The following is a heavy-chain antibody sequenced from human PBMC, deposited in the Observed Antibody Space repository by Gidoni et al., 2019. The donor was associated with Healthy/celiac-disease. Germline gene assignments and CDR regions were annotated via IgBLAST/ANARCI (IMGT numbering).Heavy chain of an antibody. CDR1: GFTFSSYA. D-gene: IGHD6-6*01. CDR3: VSEYSSSKGFDY. V-gene: IGHV3-64D*06. CDR2: ISSNGGST. J-gene: IGHJ4*02. Sequence: EVQLVESGGGLVQPGGSLRLSCSASGFTFSSYAMNWVRQAPGKGMEYVSAISSNGGSTYYADSVKGRFTISRDNSKNTLYLQMSSLRAEDTAVYYCVSEYSSSKGFDYWGQGTLVTVSS.